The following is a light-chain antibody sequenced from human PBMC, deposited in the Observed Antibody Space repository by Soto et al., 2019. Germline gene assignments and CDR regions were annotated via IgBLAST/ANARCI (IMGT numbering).Light chain of an antibody. Sequence: EILFAQSPGTLSLSPGESATLSCRASQSVSSSFLAWYQQKAGEAPRLLIYGASRRATGIPDRFSGRGSGTDFTLTINRLQSEDFAVYYCQPYNNWPLTFGGGTKVDIK. CDR2: GAS. CDR1: QSVSSSF. CDR3: QPYNNWPLT. V-gene: IGKV3-20*01. J-gene: IGKJ4*01.